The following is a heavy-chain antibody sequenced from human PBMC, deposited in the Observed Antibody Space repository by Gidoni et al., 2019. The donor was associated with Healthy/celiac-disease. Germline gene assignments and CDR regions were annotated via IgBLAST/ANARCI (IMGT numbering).Heavy chain of an antibody. J-gene: IGHJ4*02. CDR2: IYYSGST. CDR3: ARDRLNGDDSSGELRGFDY. D-gene: IGHD3-22*01. V-gene: IGHV4-31*03. CDR1: GGSISSGGYS. Sequence: QVQLPESGPGLVKPSPTLSLTCTVSGGSISSGGYSWSGIRQPPWKGLEWIGYIYYSGSTYYNPSLKSRVTISVDKSKNQISLKLSSVTAADTAVYYCARDRLNGDDSSGELRGFDYWGQGTLVTVSS.